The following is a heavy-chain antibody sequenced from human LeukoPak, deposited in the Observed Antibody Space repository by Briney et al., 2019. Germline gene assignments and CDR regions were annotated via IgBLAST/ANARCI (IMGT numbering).Heavy chain of an antibody. Sequence: GGSLRLSCAASGFTFNNYAMNWVRQAPGKGLEWVSTISGSGGCTYYADSVKGRFTISRDNSKNTLYVQMNSLRAEDTAVYYCAKGIYGDSSSWHYWGQGTLVIVSS. CDR1: GFTFNNYA. J-gene: IGHJ4*02. V-gene: IGHV3-23*01. CDR2: ISGSGGCT. D-gene: IGHD6-13*01. CDR3: AKGIYGDSSSWHY.